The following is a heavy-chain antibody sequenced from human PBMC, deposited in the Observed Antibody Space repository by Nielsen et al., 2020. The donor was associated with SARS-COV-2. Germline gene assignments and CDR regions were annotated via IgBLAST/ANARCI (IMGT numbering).Heavy chain of an antibody. CDR1: GGSISSSSW. D-gene: IGHD5-18*01. CDR2: IYHSGST. V-gene: IGHV4-4*02. CDR3: ARGFPVDTAMVTVYYFDY. Sequence: SETLSLTCAVSGGSISSSSWWSWVRQPPGKGLEWIGEIYHSGSTNYNPSLKSRVTISVDKSKNQFSLKLSSVTAADTAVYYCARGFPVDTAMVTVYYFDYWGQGTLVTVSS. J-gene: IGHJ4*02.